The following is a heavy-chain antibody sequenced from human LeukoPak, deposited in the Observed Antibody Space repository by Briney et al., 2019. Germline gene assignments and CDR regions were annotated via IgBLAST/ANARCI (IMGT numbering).Heavy chain of an antibody. CDR3: ARGRTVSGAKYYFDF. CDR2: TRSKIYGGAP. J-gene: IGHJ4*02. D-gene: IGHD2/OR15-2a*01. Sequence: GGSLRLSCLTSGFTFRDYGLGWVRQAPGMGLEWVSFTRSKIYGGAPEYAASVRGRFSVSRDDSESIAYLQMNNLESEDTVVYYCARGRTVSGAKYYFDFWSPGTLVAVSS. CDR1: GFTFRDYG. V-gene: IGHV3-49*04.